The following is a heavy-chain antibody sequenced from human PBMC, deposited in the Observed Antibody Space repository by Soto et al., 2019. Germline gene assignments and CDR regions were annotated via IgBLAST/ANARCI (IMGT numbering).Heavy chain of an antibody. CDR3: ARNVSLDYYYGMDV. J-gene: IGHJ6*02. Sequence: GSLRLSCAASGFTFSSYSMNWVRQAPGKGLEWVSSISSSSSYIYYADSVKGRFTISRDNAKNSLYLQMNSLRAEDTAVYYCARNVSLDYYYGMDVWGQGTTVTVS. V-gene: IGHV3-21*01. CDR2: ISSSSSYI. CDR1: GFTFSSYS. D-gene: IGHD1-1*01.